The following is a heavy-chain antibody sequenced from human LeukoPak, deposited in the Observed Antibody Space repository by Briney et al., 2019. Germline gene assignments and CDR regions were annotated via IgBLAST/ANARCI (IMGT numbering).Heavy chain of an antibody. V-gene: IGHV3-23*01. D-gene: IGHD4-23*01. J-gene: IGHJ4*02. CDR3: ARSGGRYFDY. CDR2: ITDSGDTT. Sequence: GGSLRLSCAASGFTFSSFAMSWVRQAPGKGLEWVSTITDSGDTTYSADSVKGRFTISRDNAKNSLYLQMNSLRAEDTAVYYCARSGGRYFDYWGQGTLVTVSS. CDR1: GFTFSSFA.